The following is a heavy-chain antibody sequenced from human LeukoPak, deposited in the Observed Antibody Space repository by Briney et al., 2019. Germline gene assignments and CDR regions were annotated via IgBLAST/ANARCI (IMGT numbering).Heavy chain of an antibody. CDR2: IYYSGST. D-gene: IGHD5-24*01. V-gene: IGHV4-59*01. CDR3: ARGVATITN. CDR1: GGSLSNYY. Sequence: PSETLSLTCTVSGGSLSNYYWSWIRQPPGKALEWIGNIYYSGSTNYNPPLKSRVTISVDTSKNQFSLKLSSVTAADTAVYYCARGVATITNWGQGTLVTVSP. J-gene: IGHJ4*02.